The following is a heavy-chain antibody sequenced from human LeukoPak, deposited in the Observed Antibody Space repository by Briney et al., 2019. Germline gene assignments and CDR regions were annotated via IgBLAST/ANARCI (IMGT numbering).Heavy chain of an antibody. D-gene: IGHD3-22*01. Sequence: PGGSLRLSCAAFGFTFRGYSMNWVGKAPGKGLEWVYYISSSSSTIYYADSVQGRFTISRDNAKNSLYLQMNSLRAEDTAVYYCARDGDSSGFYWYFDLWGRGTLVTVSS. CDR3: ARDGDSSGFYWYFDL. J-gene: IGHJ2*01. V-gene: IGHV3-48*01. CDR1: GFTFRGYS. CDR2: ISSSSSTI.